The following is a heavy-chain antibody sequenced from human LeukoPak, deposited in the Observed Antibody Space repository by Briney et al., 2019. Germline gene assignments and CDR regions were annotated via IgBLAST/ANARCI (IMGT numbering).Heavy chain of an antibody. D-gene: IGHD6-6*01. CDR3: ARELEYSSSPGRYYYYGMDV. Sequence: ASVKVSCKASGYTFTGYYMHWVRQAPGQGLEWMGRINPNSGGTNHAQKFQGRVTMTRDTSISTAYMELSRLRSDDTAVYYCARELEYSSSPGRYYYYGMDVWGQGTTVTVSS. CDR1: GYTFTGYY. J-gene: IGHJ6*02. V-gene: IGHV1-2*06. CDR2: INPNSGGT.